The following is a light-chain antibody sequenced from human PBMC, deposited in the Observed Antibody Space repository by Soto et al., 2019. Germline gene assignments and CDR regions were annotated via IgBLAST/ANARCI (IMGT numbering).Light chain of an antibody. CDR1: ESVSSYY. Sequence: PGTLSLSPGERATLSCRASESVSSYYIAWYQHKPGQAPRLLIYGPSTRATGIPDRFSASGSGTDFTLSIRRLEPEDSALYYCQQYTDSPLTFGQGTKVEIK. CDR2: GPS. J-gene: IGKJ1*01. CDR3: QQYTDSPLT. V-gene: IGKV3-20*01.